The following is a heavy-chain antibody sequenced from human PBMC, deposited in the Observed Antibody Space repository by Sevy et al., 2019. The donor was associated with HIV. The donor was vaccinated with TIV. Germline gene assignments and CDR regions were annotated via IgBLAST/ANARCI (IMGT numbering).Heavy chain of an antibody. V-gene: IGHV3-23*01. CDR2: FSVSGGSE. J-gene: IGHJ4*02. CDR3: AKDTRSSISLNYFDY. CDR1: GFIFSCYA. Sequence: GGSLRLSCASSGFIFSCYAMSLVRQAPGKGLELVAGFSVSGGSEYYADSVKGGFTNSRDDSKKTLYLQISNLRAEDTAVYYCAKDTRSSISLNYFDYWGQGTLVTVSS. D-gene: IGHD6-13*01.